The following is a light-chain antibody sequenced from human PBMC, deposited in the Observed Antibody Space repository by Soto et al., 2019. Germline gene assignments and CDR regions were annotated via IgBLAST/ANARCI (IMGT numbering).Light chain of an antibody. Sequence: QTVVTQEPSLTVSPGGTVTLTCGSSAGAVTSGHYPYWFQQKPGQAPRTLIYDTSNKHSWTPARFSGSLLGGKAALTLSGAQPEDEADYYCLVTYSDARVFGGGTKLTVL. V-gene: IGLV7-46*01. CDR3: LVTYSDARV. CDR2: DTS. J-gene: IGLJ2*01. CDR1: AGAVTSGHY.